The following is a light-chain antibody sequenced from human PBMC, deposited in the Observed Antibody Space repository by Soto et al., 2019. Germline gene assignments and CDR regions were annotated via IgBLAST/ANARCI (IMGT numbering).Light chain of an antibody. J-gene: IGLJ1*01. CDR2: DVS. Sequence: QSALTQPASVSGSPGQSITISCTGTSSDVGAYNFVSWYQQHPGKVPKLMIFDVSSRPSGVSDRFSGSKSGNTASLTISGLQAEDEGDYYCSSYTNSSTHVFGSGTKVTVL. CDR1: SSDVGAYNF. CDR3: SSYTNSSTHV. V-gene: IGLV2-14*03.